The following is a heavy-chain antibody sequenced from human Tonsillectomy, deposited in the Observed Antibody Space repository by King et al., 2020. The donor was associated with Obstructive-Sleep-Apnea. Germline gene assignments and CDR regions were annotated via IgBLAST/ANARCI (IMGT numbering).Heavy chain of an antibody. V-gene: IGHV3-11*06. J-gene: IGHJ4*02. CDR1: GFTFRDYY. CDR2: ISSSSSYT. Sequence: VQLVESGGGLVKPGGSPRLSCAASGFTFRDYYMSWIRHAAGKGLEWVSYISSSSSYTKYADSVKGRFTISRDNAKNSLYLQMNSRRAEDTAVYYCAIGLDYYGSGSYGYWGQGTLVTVSS. CDR3: AIGLDYYGSGSYGY. D-gene: IGHD3-10*01.